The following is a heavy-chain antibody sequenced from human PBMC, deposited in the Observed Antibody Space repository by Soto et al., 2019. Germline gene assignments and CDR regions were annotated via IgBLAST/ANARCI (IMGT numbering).Heavy chain of an antibody. V-gene: IGHV6-1*01. D-gene: IGHD1-26*01. J-gene: IGHJ4*01. CDR2: TYYRSKWYY. CDR3: ARGEQYSGRIFDY. Sequence: PSQTLSLTCAITGDSVSSTSAGWSWVRQSPSRGLEWLGRTYYRSKWYYEYAVSVRGRITINPDTSKNQYSLQLNSVTPEDTAVYFCARGEQYSGRIFDYWGQGTLVPAPQ. CDR1: GDSVSSTSAG.